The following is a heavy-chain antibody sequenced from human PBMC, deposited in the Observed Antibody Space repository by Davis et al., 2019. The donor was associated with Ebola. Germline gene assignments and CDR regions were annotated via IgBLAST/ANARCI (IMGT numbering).Heavy chain of an antibody. J-gene: IGHJ3*02. D-gene: IGHD3-16*02. CDR1: GYTFSELS. CDR3: STSTITFGGVIVTEAFDI. CDR2: FDPEDGET. V-gene: IGHV1-24*01. Sequence: ASVKVSCKASGYTFSELSMHWVRQAPGEGLEWMGGFDPEDGETIYAQKFQGRVTVTEDTSTDTAYMELSSLTSDDTAVYYCSTSTITFGGVIVTEAFDIWGQGTMVTVSS.